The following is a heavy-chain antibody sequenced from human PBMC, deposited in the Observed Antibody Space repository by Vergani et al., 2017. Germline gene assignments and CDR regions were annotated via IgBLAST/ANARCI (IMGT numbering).Heavy chain of an antibody. Sequence: EVQLLESGGGLVQPGGSLRLSCAASGFTFSSYAMSWVRQAPGKGLEWVSAISGSGGSTYYADSVKGRFTISRDNSKNTLYLQMNSLRAEDTAVYYCAKDRGRLNYRYSSYAFDIWGQGTMVTVSS. CDR1: GFTFSSYA. D-gene: IGHD5-18*01. V-gene: IGHV3-23*01. CDR2: ISGSGGST. CDR3: AKDRGRLNYRYSSYAFDI. J-gene: IGHJ3*02.